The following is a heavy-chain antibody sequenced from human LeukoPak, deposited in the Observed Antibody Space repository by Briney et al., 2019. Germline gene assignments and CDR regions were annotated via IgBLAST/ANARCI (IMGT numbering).Heavy chain of an antibody. D-gene: IGHD2-2*01. Sequence: PSETLSLTCAVYGDSFSGHYWSWIRQPPGKGLEWIGEITDGGRTSYSPSLNSRATISIVPSQSQFSLQLDSVTAADTAIYYCVRRTRVAMPNALDLISDFWGQGTLVTVSS. J-gene: IGHJ4*02. CDR3: VRRTRVAMPNALDLISDF. CDR2: ITDGGRT. V-gene: IGHV4-34*01. CDR1: GDSFSGHY.